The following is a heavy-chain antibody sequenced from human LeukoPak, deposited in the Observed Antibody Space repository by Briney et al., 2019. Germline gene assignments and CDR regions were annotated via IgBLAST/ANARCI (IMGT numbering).Heavy chain of an antibody. J-gene: IGHJ2*01. D-gene: IGHD6-13*01. CDR1: GGSISSYY. CDR2: IYYSGNT. Sequence: SETLSLTCTVSGGSISSYYWSWIRQPPGKGLEWIGYIYYSGNTNCNPSLKSRVTISVDTSKNQFSLKLSSVTAADAAVYYCARVYYSRSYDYWYFDLWGRGTLVTVSS. CDR3: ARVYYSRSYDYWYFDL. V-gene: IGHV4-59*01.